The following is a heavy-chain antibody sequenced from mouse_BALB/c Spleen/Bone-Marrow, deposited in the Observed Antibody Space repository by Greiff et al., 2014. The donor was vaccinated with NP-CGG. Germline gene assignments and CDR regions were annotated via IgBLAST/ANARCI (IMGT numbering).Heavy chain of an antibody. CDR1: GYTFTSYD. J-gene: IGHJ4*01. Sequence: VQLQQSEPELVKPGALVKISCKASGYTFTSYDINWVKQRPGQGLEWIGWIYPGDGSTKYNEKFKGKATLTADKSSSTAYMQLSSLTSENSADYFCARSGGDSMDYWGQGTSVTVSS. CDR2: IYPGDGST. D-gene: IGHD2-13*01. CDR3: ARSGGDSMDY. V-gene: IGHV1S56*01.